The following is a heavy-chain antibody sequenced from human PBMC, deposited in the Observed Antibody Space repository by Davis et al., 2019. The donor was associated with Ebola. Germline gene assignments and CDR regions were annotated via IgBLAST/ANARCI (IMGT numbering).Heavy chain of an antibody. CDR3: ATDYGDYQFDY. Sequence: LRLSCAVSGGFVSSGGYSWSWIRQPPGKGLEWIGYYYYTGTTYYNPSLKSRVTISVDTSKNQFSLKLSSVTAADTAVYYCATDYGDYQFDYWGQGTLVTVSS. CDR2: YYYTGTT. V-gene: IGHV4-30-4*07. J-gene: IGHJ4*02. CDR1: GGFVSSGGYS. D-gene: IGHD4-17*01.